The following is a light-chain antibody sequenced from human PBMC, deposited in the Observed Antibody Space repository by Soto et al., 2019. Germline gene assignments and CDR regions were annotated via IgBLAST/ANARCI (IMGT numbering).Light chain of an antibody. V-gene: IGKV3-20*01. CDR1: QSVSSSY. Sequence: EIVLTQSPGTLSLSPGERATLSCRASQSVSSSYLAWYQQKPGQAPRQLIYGASSRATGIPDRFSGSGSGTDSTLTITRLEPEDFAVYYCQHYRTSFGGGTRVDIK. CDR3: QHYRTS. J-gene: IGKJ4*01. CDR2: GAS.